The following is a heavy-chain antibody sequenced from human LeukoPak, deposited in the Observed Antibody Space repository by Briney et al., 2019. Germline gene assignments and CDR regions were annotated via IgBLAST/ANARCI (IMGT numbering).Heavy chain of an antibody. CDR1: GFTFSSYA. Sequence: SLRLSCAASGFTFSSYAMHWVRQAPGKGLEWVAVIWYDGSNKYYADSVKGRFTISTDNSKNTLYLQMNSLRAEDTAVYYCAKDNFVYDSSDNWFDPWGQGTLVTVSS. J-gene: IGHJ5*02. CDR2: IWYDGSNK. D-gene: IGHD3-22*01. CDR3: AKDNFVYDSSDNWFDP. V-gene: IGHV3-33*06.